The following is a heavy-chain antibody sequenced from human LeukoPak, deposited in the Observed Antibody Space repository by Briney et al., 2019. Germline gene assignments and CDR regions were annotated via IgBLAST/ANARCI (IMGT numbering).Heavy chain of an antibody. V-gene: IGHV5-10-1*01. J-gene: IGHJ4*02. CDR1: GYSFTNYW. CDR2: IDPSDSYS. CDR3: ARLAKRSLAGEHDY. Sequence: GESLKISRKGSGYSFTNYWIAWVRQMPGKGLEWMGRIDPSDSYSNYSPSFQGHVTISADKSVSTAYLQWSSLKASDTAMYYCARLAKRSLAGEHDYWGQGTLVTVSS. D-gene: IGHD1/OR15-1a*01.